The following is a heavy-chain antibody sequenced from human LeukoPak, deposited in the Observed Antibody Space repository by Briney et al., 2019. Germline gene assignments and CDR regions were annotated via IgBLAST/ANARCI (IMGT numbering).Heavy chain of an antibody. J-gene: IGHJ4*02. CDR2: IDPSDSYT. CDR3: ASACSGGSCSDY. D-gene: IGHD2-15*01. Sequence: GESLKISCKGSGYSFTSYWISWVRQMPGKGLEWMGRIDPSDSYTNYSPSFQGHVTISADKSISTAYLQWSSLKASDTAMYYCASACSGGSCSDYWGQGTLVTVSS. V-gene: IGHV5-10-1*01. CDR1: GYSFTSYW.